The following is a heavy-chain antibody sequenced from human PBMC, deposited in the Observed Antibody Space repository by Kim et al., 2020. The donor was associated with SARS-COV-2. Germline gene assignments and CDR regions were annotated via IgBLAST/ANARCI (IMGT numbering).Heavy chain of an antibody. J-gene: IGHJ6*02. CDR3: ARDARLGVVRGVTQRYYGMDV. CDR1: GGSISSGGYY. Sequence: SETLSLTCTVSGGSISSGGYYWSWIRQHPGKGLEWIGYIYYSGSTYYNPSLKSRVTISVDTSKNQFSLKLSSVTAADTAVYYCARDARLGVVRGVTQRYYGMDVWGQGTTVTVSS. CDR2: IYYSGST. V-gene: IGHV4-31*03. D-gene: IGHD3-10*01.